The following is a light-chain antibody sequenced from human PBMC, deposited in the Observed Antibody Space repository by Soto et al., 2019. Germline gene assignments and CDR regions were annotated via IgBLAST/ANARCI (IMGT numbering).Light chain of an antibody. Sequence: QSVLTQPRSVSGSPGQSVTFSCTGSSSDVGGYNYVSWYQQHPGKAPKLIIYDVTQRPLGVPDRFSGSKSGNTASLTISGLQAEDEADYHCCSYAGSYSWVFGGGTKLTVL. J-gene: IGLJ3*02. CDR2: DVT. CDR3: CSYAGSYSWV. V-gene: IGLV2-11*01. CDR1: SSDVGGYNY.